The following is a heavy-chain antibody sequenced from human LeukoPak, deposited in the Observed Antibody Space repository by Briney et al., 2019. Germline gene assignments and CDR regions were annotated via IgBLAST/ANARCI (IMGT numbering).Heavy chain of an antibody. D-gene: IGHD6-19*01. CDR3: ARDRRLTPYSSGLGY. Sequence: GGSLRLSCAASGFTFSNYWMNWVRQAPGKGLEWVAVISYDGSNKYYADSVKGRFTISRDNSKNTLYLQMNSLRAEDTAVYYCARDRRLTPYSSGLGYWGQGTLVTVSS. CDR1: GFTFSNYW. J-gene: IGHJ4*02. V-gene: IGHV3-30*03. CDR2: ISYDGSNK.